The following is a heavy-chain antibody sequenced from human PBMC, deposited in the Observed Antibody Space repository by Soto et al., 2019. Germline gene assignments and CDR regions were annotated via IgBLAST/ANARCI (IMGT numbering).Heavy chain of an antibody. V-gene: IGHV3-7*01. CDR3: ARIASAGRGWDV. CDR1: GFTFSNYW. D-gene: IGHD6-13*01. CDR2: IKQDGSEQ. J-gene: IGHJ6*02. Sequence: EVQLVESGGGLVQPGGSLRLSCADFGFTFSNYWMSWVRQAPVKGLEWVGNIKQDGSEQNYVDSVKGRFTISRDNAKNSLYLQMNSLRAEDTAVYYGARIASAGRGWDVWGQWTTVVVSS.